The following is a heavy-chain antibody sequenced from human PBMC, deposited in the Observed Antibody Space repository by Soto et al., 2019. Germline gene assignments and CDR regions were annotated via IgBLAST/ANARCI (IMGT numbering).Heavy chain of an antibody. V-gene: IGHV4-61*01. Sequence: KTSETLSLTCTVSGGSVSSGSYYWSWIRQPPGKGLEWIGYIYYSGSTNYNPSLKSRVTISVDTSKNQFSLKLSSVTAADTAVYYCARGENYGGNSSSPDYWGQGTLVTVSS. CDR2: IYYSGST. CDR3: ARGENYGGNSSSPDY. D-gene: IGHD4-17*01. J-gene: IGHJ4*02. CDR1: GGSVSSGSYY.